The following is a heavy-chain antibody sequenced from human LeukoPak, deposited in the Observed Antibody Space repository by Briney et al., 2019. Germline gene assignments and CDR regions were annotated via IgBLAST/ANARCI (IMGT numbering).Heavy chain of an antibody. CDR1: GDSVRRSDSY. D-gene: IGHD3-22*01. V-gene: IGHV4-39*01. CDR2: IYYSGRT. J-gene: IGHJ1*01. CDR3: ARRRYYDGSGYLE. Sequence: PSETLTLTXSVSGDSVRRSDSYWNWIRQPPGKGLEWIGTIYYSGRTYYSPSLKCRVTMSVDPSNNQFSLNLRSVTAADTAVYYCARRRYYDGSGYLEWGQGTLLSVSS.